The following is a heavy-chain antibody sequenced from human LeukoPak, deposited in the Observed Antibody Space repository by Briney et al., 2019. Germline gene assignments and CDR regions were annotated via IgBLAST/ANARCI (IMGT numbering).Heavy chain of an antibody. CDR2: INHSGST. CDR1: GGSFSGYY. CDR3: ARRGASSSEEY. D-gene: IGHD6-6*01. J-gene: IGHJ4*02. Sequence: SETLSLTCAVYGGSFSGYYWSWIRQPPGKGLEWIGEINHSGSTNYNPSLKSRVTISVDTSKNQFSLKLSSVTAADTAVYYCARRGASSSEEYWGQGTLVIVSS. V-gene: IGHV4-34*01.